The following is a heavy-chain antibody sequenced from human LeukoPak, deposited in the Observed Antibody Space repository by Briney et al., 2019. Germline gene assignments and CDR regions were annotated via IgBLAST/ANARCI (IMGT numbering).Heavy chain of an antibody. Sequence: PSETPSLTCTVSGGSISSYYWSWIRQPPGKGLEWIGNIFYSGSTYYSPSLKSRVTISLDTSRNQFSLKLNSVTAADTAVYYCAKSNGYGLVDIWGQGTMVTVSS. CDR3: AKSNGYGLVDI. D-gene: IGHD3-10*01. CDR1: GGSISSYY. J-gene: IGHJ3*02. V-gene: IGHV4-59*12. CDR2: IFYSGST.